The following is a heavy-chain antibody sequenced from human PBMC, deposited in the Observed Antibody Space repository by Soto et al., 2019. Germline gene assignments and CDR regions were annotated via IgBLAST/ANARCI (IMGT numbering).Heavy chain of an antibody. CDR1: GFTFSTYS. J-gene: IGHJ4*02. V-gene: IGHV3-48*01. CDR2: ISRSSVI. CDR3: VRDPDSLDY. Sequence: EVQLVESGGGLVQPGGSLRLSCAASGFTFSTYSMNWVRQAPGTGLEWVAYISRSSVIHYADSVKGRFTISRDNVKNSLYLQMISLSVEDTAVYYCVRDPDSLDYWGQGTLVTVSS.